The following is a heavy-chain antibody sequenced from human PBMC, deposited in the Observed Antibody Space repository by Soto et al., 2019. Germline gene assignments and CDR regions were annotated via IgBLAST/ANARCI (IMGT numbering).Heavy chain of an antibody. CDR2: ISYDGNNK. Sequence: QVQLVESGGGVVQPGRSLRLSCAASGFTFSSYAMHWVRQAPGKGLEWVAVISYDGNNKYYADSVKGRFTISRDNSKNTLYLQMNSLRAEDTAVYYCASEKVGWGAARLYYYYGMDVWGQGTTVTVSS. CDR1: GFTFSSYA. J-gene: IGHJ6*02. V-gene: IGHV3-30-3*01. CDR3: ASEKVGWGAARLYYYYGMDV. D-gene: IGHD6-6*01.